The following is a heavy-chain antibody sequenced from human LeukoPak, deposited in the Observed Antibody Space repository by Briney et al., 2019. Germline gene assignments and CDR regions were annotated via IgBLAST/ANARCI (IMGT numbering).Heavy chain of an antibody. D-gene: IGHD3-10*01. CDR3: ASTSMVRGVMRDY. V-gene: IGHV3-64*01. J-gene: IGHJ4*02. CDR1: GFTFSSYA. Sequence: GRSLRLSCAASGFTFSSYAMHWVRQAPGKGLEYVSAISSNGGSTYYANSVKGRFTISRDNSKNTLYLQMGSLRAEDMAVYYYASTSMVRGVMRDYWGQGTLVTVSS. CDR2: ISSNGGST.